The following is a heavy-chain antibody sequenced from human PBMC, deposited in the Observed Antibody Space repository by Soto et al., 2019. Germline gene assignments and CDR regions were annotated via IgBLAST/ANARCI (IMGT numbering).Heavy chain of an antibody. CDR2: MSYDGSDT. V-gene: IGHV3-30*02. J-gene: IGHJ4*02. CDR3: TIVRAADSALDH. Sequence: GGSLRLACVGSGFIFSNNGMHWVRQTPGKGLEWVAFMSYDGSDTFYADSVKGRFTISRDNSKNTLFLHMSNLRAEDTAMYYCTIVRAADSALDHWGQGTLVTVSS. CDR1: GFIFSNNG. D-gene: IGHD3-10*02.